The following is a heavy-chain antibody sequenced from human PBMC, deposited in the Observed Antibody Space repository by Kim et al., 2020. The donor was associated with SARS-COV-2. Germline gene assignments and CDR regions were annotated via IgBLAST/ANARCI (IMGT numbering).Heavy chain of an antibody. J-gene: IGHJ4*02. V-gene: IGHV4-39*01. D-gene: IGHD6-19*01. CDR1: GGSISSSSYY. Sequence: SETLSLTCTVSGGSISSSSYYWGWIRQPPGKGLEWIGSIYYSGSTYYNPSLKSRVTISVDTSKNQFSLKLSSVTAADTAVYHCARHGIAVAGPPPYFDYWGQGTLVTVSS. CDR3: ARHGIAVAGPPPYFDY. CDR2: IYYSGST.